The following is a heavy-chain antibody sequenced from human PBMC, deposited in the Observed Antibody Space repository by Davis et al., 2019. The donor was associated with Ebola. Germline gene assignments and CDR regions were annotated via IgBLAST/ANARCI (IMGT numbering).Heavy chain of an antibody. CDR2: ILYEGTDG. J-gene: IGHJ5*01. D-gene: IGHD2-2*01. CDR1: GFSFDAYA. V-gene: IGHV3-33*08. Sequence: GESLKISCEASGFSFDAYAMHWVRQAPGKGLEWVSSILYEGTDGNSADSVRGRFIISRDDSKNTLYLQMNSLRVEDTAIYYCAREEGSSRWQNNWFDYWGQGTLVTVSS. CDR3: AREEGSSRWQNNWFDY.